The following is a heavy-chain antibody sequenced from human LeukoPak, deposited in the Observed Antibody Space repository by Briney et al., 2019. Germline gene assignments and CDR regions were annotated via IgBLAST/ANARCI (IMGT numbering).Heavy chain of an antibody. J-gene: IGHJ6*03. CDR3: ASTVGSTSWVSYYYYYMDV. D-gene: IGHD2-2*01. CDR1: GGSISSGSYY. CDR2: IYTSGST. Sequence: PSQTLSLTCTVSGGSISSGSYYWSWIRQPAGKGLEWIGRIYTSGSTNYNPSLKSRVTISVDTSKNQFSLKLSSVTAADTAVYYCASTVGSTSWVSYYYYYMDVWGKGTTVTVSS. V-gene: IGHV4-61*02.